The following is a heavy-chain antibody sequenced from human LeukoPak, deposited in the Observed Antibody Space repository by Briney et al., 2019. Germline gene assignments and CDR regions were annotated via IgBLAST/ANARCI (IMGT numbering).Heavy chain of an antibody. V-gene: IGHV3-23*01. Sequence: PGGSLRLSCAASGFTFSTYAMSWVRQAPGKGLEWVSAISGSGGSTYYADSVKGRFTISRDNSKSTLYLQMNSLRAEDTAVYYCAECASPNSYGYVERFDPWGQGTLVTVSS. CDR2: ISGSGGST. D-gene: IGHD3-16*01. CDR1: GFTFSTYA. CDR3: AECASPNSYGYVERFDP. J-gene: IGHJ5*02.